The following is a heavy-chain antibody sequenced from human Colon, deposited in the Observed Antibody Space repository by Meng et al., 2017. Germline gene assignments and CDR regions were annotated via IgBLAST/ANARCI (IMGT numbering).Heavy chain of an antibody. Sequence: VQLRLGGQGPLTPSTARSFTCAVYGGTYTGFYWSLIRPHPGKCLEWIGEIDHFGISNYNSSLKGRLTMSVDTSKKQISLTLTSVTAADTAVYYCATGLRHGDWFDPWGPGTLVTVSS. V-gene: IGHV4-34*08. CDR1: GGTYTGFY. CDR2: IDHFGIS. D-gene: IGHD4-17*01. J-gene: IGHJ5*02. CDR3: ATGLRHGDWFDP.